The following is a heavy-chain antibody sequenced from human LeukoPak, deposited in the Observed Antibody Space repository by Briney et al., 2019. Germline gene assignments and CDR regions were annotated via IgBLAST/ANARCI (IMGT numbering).Heavy chain of an antibody. Sequence: GGSLRLSCVASGFTFSSYSMNWVRQAPGKGLEWISYISASSTIYYADSVKGRFTISRDNAKNSLYLQMNSLRAEDTAVYYCARAGYCSGGSCQFDYWGQGTLVTVSS. V-gene: IGHV3-48*01. D-gene: IGHD2-15*01. CDR2: ISASSTI. CDR1: GFTFSSYS. CDR3: ARAGYCSGGSCQFDY. J-gene: IGHJ4*02.